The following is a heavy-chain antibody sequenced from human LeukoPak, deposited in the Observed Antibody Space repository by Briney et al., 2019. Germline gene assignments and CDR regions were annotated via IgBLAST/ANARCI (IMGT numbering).Heavy chain of an antibody. D-gene: IGHD3-22*01. CDR1: GYTFTGYY. CDR3: ARDLDYDSSGYLLNY. V-gene: IGHV1-2*02. CDR2: INPNSGGT. J-gene: IGHJ4*02. Sequence: ASVKVSCKASGYTFTGYYMHWVRQAPGQGLEGMGWINPNSGGTNYAQKFQGRVTMTRDTSISTAYMELSRLRSDDTAVYYCARDLDYDSSGYLLNYWGQGTLVTVSS.